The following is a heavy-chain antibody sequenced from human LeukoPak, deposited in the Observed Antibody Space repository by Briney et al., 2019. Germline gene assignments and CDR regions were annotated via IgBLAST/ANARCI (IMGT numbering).Heavy chain of an antibody. CDR2: IYYSGST. V-gene: IGHV4-59*01. CDR3: AREWGLNGIDY. Sequence: SETLSLTCAIYSESFSGYFWSWIRQPPGKGLEWIGYIYYSGSTNYNPSLKSRVTISVDTSKNQFSLKLSSVTAADTAVYYCAREWGLNGIDYWGQGTLVTVSS. J-gene: IGHJ4*02. CDR1: SESFSGYF. D-gene: IGHD3-16*01.